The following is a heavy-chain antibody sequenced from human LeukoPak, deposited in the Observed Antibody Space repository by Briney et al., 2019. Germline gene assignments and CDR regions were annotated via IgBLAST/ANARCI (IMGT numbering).Heavy chain of an antibody. CDR1: GGTFSSYA. J-gene: IGHJ6*02. Sequence: SVTVSCKASGGTFSSYAISWVRQAPGQGLEWMGGIIPIFGTANYAQKFQGRVTITADESTSTAYMELSSLRSEDTAVYYCAREWGSSGWYGHGMDVWGQGTTVTVSS. CDR3: AREWGSSGWYGHGMDV. D-gene: IGHD6-19*01. CDR2: IIPIFGTA. V-gene: IGHV1-69*13.